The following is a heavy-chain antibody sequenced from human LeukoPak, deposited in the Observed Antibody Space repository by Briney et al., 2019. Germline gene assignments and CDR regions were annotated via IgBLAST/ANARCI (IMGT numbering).Heavy chain of an antibody. J-gene: IGHJ6*03. CDR1: GGSFSGYY. V-gene: IGHV4-34*01. D-gene: IGHD1-26*01. Sequence: SETLSLTCAVYGGSFSGYYWSWIRQPPGKGLEWIGEINHSGSTNYNPSLKSRVTISVDTSKNQFSLKLSSVTAADPAVYYCARAQWELSVYYYYYMDVWGKGTTVTVSS. CDR2: INHSGST. CDR3: ARAQWELSVYYYYYMDV.